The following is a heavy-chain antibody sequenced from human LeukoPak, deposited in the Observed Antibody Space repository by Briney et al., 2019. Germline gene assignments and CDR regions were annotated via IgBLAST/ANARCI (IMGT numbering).Heavy chain of an antibody. J-gene: IGHJ4*02. CDR3: ADYGVSGVRNNFY. CDR1: GLAFSSYA. D-gene: IGHD3-3*01. V-gene: IGHV3-23*01. Sequence: GGSLRLSCAASGLAFSSYAMSWVRQAPGKGLEWVSTISVASNTFYADSVRGRFTISRDNSRNTVYLQMTSLRADETAVYYCADYGVSGVRNNFYWGQGTLVTVSS. CDR2: ISVASNT.